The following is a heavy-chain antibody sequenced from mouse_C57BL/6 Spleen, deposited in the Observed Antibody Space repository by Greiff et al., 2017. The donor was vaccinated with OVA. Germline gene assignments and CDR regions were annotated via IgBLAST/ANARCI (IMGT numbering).Heavy chain of an antibody. D-gene: IGHD1-1*01. CDR3: ARNRGFYYGSSYAMDY. CDR1: GFSFTSYG. J-gene: IGHJ4*01. V-gene: IGHV2-2*01. CDR2: IWSGGST. Sequence: QVQLKESGPGLVQPSQSLSITCTVSGFSFTSYGVHWVRQSPGKGLEWLGVIWSGGSTDYNAAFISRLSISKDNSKSQVFFKMNSLQADDTAIYYCARNRGFYYGSSYAMDYWGQGTSVTVSS.